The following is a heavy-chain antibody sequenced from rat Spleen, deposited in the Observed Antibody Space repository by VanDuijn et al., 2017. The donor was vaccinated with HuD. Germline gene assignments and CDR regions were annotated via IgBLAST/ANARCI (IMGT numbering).Heavy chain of an antibody. V-gene: IGHV5-29*01. CDR2: VGHDGSGT. CDR1: GFTFSNYG. J-gene: IGHJ2*01. D-gene: IGHD5-1*01. Sequence: EVQLVESDGGLVQPGRSLELSCAASGFTFSNYGMAWVRQTPTKGLEWVATVGHDGSGTFYRDSVRGRFTISRDNAKSTLYLQMDSLRSEDTATYYCVRELTGDFDYWGQGVMVTVSS. CDR3: VRELTGDFDY.